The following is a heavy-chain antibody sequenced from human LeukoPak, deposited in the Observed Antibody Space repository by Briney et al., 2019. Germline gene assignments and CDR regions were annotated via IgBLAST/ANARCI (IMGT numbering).Heavy chain of an antibody. Sequence: SETLSLTCTVSGGSVSSGSYYWSWIRQPPGKGLEWIGYIYYRGSTNYNPSLKSRVTISVDTSKNQFSLKLTSVTAADTAVYYCARDQRSGELFDYYYYGMDVWGQGTTVTVSS. CDR2: IYYRGST. V-gene: IGHV4-61*01. CDR3: ARDQRSGELFDYYYYGMDV. J-gene: IGHJ6*02. CDR1: GGSVSSGSYY. D-gene: IGHD3-10*01.